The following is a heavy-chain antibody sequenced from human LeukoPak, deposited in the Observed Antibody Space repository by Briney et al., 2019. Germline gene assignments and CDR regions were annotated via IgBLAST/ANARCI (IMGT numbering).Heavy chain of an antibody. CDR2: LYYSGSP. Sequence: SETLSLTCTVSGGSISSSSYYWGWIRQPPGKGLEYIGSLYYSGSPYYSPSLKSRVTISVDTSKNQFSLKLSSVTAADTAVYYCATLYSSSWYQPDYWGQGTLVTVSS. CDR3: ATLYSSSWYQPDY. D-gene: IGHD6-13*01. J-gene: IGHJ4*02. V-gene: IGHV4-39*01. CDR1: GGSISSSSYY.